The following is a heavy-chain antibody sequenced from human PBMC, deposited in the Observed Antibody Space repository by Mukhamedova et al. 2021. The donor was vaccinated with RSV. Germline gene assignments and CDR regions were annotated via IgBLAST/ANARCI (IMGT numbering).Heavy chain of an antibody. CDR3: ARAWAIVATIIN. CDR2: HGGST. D-gene: IGHD5-12*01. V-gene: IGHV4-30-2*04. J-gene: IGHJ4*02. Sequence: HGGSTYYNPSLKSRVTISVDTSKNQFSLKLSSVTAADTAVYYCARAWAIVATIINWGQGTLVTVSS.